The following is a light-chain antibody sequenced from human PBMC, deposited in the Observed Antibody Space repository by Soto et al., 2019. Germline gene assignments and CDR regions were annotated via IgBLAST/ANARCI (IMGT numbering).Light chain of an antibody. CDR1: SSNIGRNT. Sequence: QSVLTQPPSASGTPGQRVTISCSGGSSNIGRNTVNWYRQLPGTAPTLLIYDNIQRSSGVPDRVSGSASGTSASLAISGLQPEDEADYYCAAWDDSLNGLVFCGGTKLTVL. J-gene: IGLJ2*01. CDR2: DNI. V-gene: IGLV1-44*01. CDR3: AAWDDSLNGLV.